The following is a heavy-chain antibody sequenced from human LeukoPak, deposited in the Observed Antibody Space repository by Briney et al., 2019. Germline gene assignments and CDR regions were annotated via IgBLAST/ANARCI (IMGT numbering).Heavy chain of an antibody. CDR3: ARKGGPLGPPFDN. J-gene: IGHJ4*02. CDR1: GLTFSSYS. Sequence: GGSLRLSCAASGLTFSSYSMNWVRQAPGKGLEWVSSISGSSSYIYYADSVEGRFTISRDNAKNSLYLQMNSLRAEDTAVYYCARKGGPLGPPFDNWGQGTLVTVSS. CDR2: ISGSSSYI. V-gene: IGHV3-21*01. D-gene: IGHD7-27*01.